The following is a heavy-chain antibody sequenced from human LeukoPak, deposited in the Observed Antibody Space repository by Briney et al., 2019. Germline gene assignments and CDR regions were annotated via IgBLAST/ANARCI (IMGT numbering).Heavy chain of an antibody. Sequence: SVKVSCKASGGTFSSYAISWVRQAPGQGLEWMGGIIPIFGTANYAQKFQGRVTITADESTSTAYMELSSLRSEDTAVYYCATFRAHNYDFWSGYLDYWSQGTLVTVSS. CDR2: IIPIFGTA. CDR1: GGTFSSYA. CDR3: ATFRAHNYDFWSGYLDY. D-gene: IGHD3-3*01. V-gene: IGHV1-69*13. J-gene: IGHJ4*02.